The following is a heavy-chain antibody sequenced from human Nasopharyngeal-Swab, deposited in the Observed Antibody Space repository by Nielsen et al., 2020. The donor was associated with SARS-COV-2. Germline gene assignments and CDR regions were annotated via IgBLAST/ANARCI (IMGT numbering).Heavy chain of an antibody. CDR2: ISSSSSYM. V-gene: IGHV3-21*04. Sequence: GEALKISWAASGITFSSYSKNWVRQAPGKGLGWVSSISSSSSYMYYADAVKGRFTISRDNAKNSLYLQMNSLRAEETAVYYLARETLSPGYGMDVWGQGTTVTVSS. CDR3: ARETLSPGYGMDV. D-gene: IGHD3-16*02. CDR1: GITFSSYS. J-gene: IGHJ6*02.